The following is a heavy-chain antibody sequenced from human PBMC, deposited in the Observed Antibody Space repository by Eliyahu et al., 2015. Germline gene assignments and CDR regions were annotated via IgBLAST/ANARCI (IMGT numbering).Heavy chain of an antibody. D-gene: IGHD3-10*01. CDR1: GFSFSSYE. CDR2: ISSSGSTI. V-gene: IGHV3-48*03. J-gene: IGHJ4*02. Sequence: EVQLVESGGDLVQPGGSLRLSCAGSGFSFSSYEMNWVRQAPGKGLEWVSYISSSGSTIYYADSVKGRFTISRDNAKNSLYLQMNSLRAEDTAVYYCGITLVRGVAANDDYWGQGTLVTVSS. CDR3: GITLVRGVAANDDY.